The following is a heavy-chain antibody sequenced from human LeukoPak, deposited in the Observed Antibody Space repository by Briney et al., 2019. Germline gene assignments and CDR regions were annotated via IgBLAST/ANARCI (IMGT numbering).Heavy chain of an antibody. CDR3: ARGTQDIVVVPAAMGYNYYGMDV. Sequence: ASVKVSCKASGYTFTSYGISWVRQAPGQGLEWMGWISAYNGNTNYAQKLQGRVTMTTDTSTSTAYMELRSLRSDDTAVYYCARGTQDIVVVPAAMGYNYYGMDVWGQGTTVTVSS. D-gene: IGHD2-2*01. V-gene: IGHV1-18*01. J-gene: IGHJ6*02. CDR2: ISAYNGNT. CDR1: GYTFTSYG.